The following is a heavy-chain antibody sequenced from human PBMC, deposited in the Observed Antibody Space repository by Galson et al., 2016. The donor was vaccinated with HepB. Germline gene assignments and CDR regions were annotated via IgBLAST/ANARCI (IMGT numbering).Heavy chain of an antibody. CDR3: ARDNCIYAICYTGWFDS. V-gene: IGHV3-21*01. CDR2: ISYNI. J-gene: IGHJ5*01. Sequence: SLRLSCAASGFTFSTYNMNWVRQAPGKGLEWVSSISYNIYYADSVRGRFTISRDNAKNSLFLQMNSLRVEDTAVYYRARDNCIYAICYTGWFDSWGQGTLVTVSA. D-gene: IGHD2-8*01. CDR1: GFTFSTYN.